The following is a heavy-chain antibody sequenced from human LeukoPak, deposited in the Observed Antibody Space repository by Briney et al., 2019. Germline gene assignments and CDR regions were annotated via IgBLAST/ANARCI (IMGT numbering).Heavy chain of an antibody. CDR1: GYTFTSYG. D-gene: IGHD3-16*01. V-gene: IGHV1-18*01. CDR2: ISAYNGVT. J-gene: IGHJ4*02. Sequence: ASVKVSCKASGYTFTSYGISWVRQAPGQGLEWMGWISAYNGVTNYLQRLQGRVTMTTDTSTSTAYMELTNLRSDDTAVYYCARRDHVWGSFICDYWGQGTLVTVSS. CDR3: ARRDHVWGSFICDY.